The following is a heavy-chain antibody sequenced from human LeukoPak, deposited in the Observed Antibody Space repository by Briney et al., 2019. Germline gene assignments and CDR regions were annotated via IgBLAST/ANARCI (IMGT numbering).Heavy chain of an antibody. V-gene: IGHV4-39*02. CDR1: GCSISSSSYY. CDR2: FYYSGST. D-gene: IGHD5-18*01. Sequence: PSETLSLTCTVSGCSISSSSYYWGWIRQPPGKGLEWIGSFYYSGSTYYNPSLNSRDTISVDTSKNQFSLKLSSVTAADTAVYYCARGYTSRFWYFDLWGRGTLVTVSS. J-gene: IGHJ2*01. CDR3: ARGYTSRFWYFDL.